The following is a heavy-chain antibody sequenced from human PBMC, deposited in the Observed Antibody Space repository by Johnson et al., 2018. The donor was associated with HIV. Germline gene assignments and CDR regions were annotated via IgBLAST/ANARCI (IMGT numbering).Heavy chain of an antibody. J-gene: IGHJ3*02. Sequence: VQLVESGGGLVQPGGSLRLSCAASGFTVSSNYMSWVRQAPGKGLEWVSVIYSGGSTYYADSVKGRFTISRDNSKNTLDLQLNSLRAEDTAVYYCARGGGSYDAGDAFDTWGQGTMVTVSS. CDR3: ARGGGSYDAGDAFDT. D-gene: IGHD1-26*01. V-gene: IGHV3-66*01. CDR1: GFTVSSNY. CDR2: IYSGGST.